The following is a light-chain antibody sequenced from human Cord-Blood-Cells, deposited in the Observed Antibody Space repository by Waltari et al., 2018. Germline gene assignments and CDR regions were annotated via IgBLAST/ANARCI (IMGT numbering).Light chain of an antibody. CDR3: QQYNNWPPLT. J-gene: IGKJ4*01. V-gene: IGKV3-15*01. Sequence: EIVMTQSPATLSVSPGERATLSCRASQSVSSNLAWYQQKPGQAPRLLIFGAPPRATGIPARFSGSGSGTEFTLTISSLQSEDFAVYYCQQYNNWPPLTFGGGTKVEIK. CDR2: GAP. CDR1: QSVSSN.